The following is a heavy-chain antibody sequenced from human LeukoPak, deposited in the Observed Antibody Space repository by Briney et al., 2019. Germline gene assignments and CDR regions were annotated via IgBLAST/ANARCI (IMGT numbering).Heavy chain of an antibody. Sequence: GGSLRLSCAASGFTFSIYGMHWVRQAPGKGLEWVAVIWYDGSNKYHADSVKGRFTISRDDSKNTLYLQMNSLRAEDTAVYYCARASGDSGYDLDYWGHGTLVTVSS. CDR2: IWYDGSNK. J-gene: IGHJ4*01. D-gene: IGHD5-12*01. V-gene: IGHV3-33*01. CDR3: ARASGDSGYDLDY. CDR1: GFTFSIYG.